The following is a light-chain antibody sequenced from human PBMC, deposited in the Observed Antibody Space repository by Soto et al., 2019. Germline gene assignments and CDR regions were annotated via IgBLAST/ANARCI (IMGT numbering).Light chain of an antibody. V-gene: IGLV2-14*01. J-gene: IGLJ2*01. CDR2: DVS. CDR1: SSDVGGYNY. Sequence: QSALTQPASVSGSPGRSITISCTGTSSDVGGYNYVSWYQQHPGKAPKLMIYDVSNRPSGVSNRFSGSKSGNTASLTSSGLQAEDEADYYCSSYTSSSTVVFGGGTKLTVL. CDR3: SSYTSSSTVV.